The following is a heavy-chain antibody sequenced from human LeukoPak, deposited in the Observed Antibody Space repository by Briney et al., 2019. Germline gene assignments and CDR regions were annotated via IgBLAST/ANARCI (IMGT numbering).Heavy chain of an antibody. CDR2: NTSSGSTI. V-gene: IGHV3-48*03. Sequence: GGSLSLSCAPSGLSLSSYEMNWVRPAPRKGLGWVSYNTSSGSTIYYADSVKGRFTISRDNAKNSLYLQMNSLRAEDTAVYYCAKTLYDSSGYYNRRADAFDIWGQGTMVTVSS. J-gene: IGHJ3*02. D-gene: IGHD3-22*01. CDR3: AKTLYDSSGYYNRRADAFDI. CDR1: GLSLSSYE.